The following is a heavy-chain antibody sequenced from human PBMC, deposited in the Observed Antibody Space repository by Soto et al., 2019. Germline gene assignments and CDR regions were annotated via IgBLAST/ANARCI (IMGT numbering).Heavy chain of an antibody. CDR2: ISYDGSNK. CDR3: ARDWDNAMPQDWSFDL. J-gene: IGHJ2*01. Sequence: QVQLVESGGGVVQPGRSLRLSCAASGFTFSSYAMHWVRQAPGKGLEWVAVISYDGSNKYYADSVKGRFTISRDNSKNTLYLQMNSLRAEDTAVDYCARDWDNAMPQDWSFDLWGRGTLVTVSS. V-gene: IGHV3-30-3*01. D-gene: IGHD2-2*01. CDR1: GFTFSSYA.